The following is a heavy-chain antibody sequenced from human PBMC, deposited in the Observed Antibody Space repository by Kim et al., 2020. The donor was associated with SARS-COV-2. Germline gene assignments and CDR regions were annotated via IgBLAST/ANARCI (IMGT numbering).Heavy chain of an antibody. CDR1: GFTFNKYA. J-gene: IGHJ5*01. CDR3: GKDSPVWGLSPYYFHS. D-gene: IGHD3-10*02. Sequence: GSLRLSCAASGFTFNKYAMGWVRQAPGKGLEWISFISSSSGTTFYADSVKGRFSISRDKSKNTLYLQMSSLRADDTAVYFCGKDSPVWGLSPYYFHSWG. V-gene: IGHV3-23*01. CDR2: ISSSSGTT.